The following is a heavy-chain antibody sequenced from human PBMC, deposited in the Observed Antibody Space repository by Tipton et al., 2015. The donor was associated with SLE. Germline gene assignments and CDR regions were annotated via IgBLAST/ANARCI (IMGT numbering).Heavy chain of an antibody. CDR1: GGSITNSY. Sequence: TLSLTCTVSGGSITNSYWTWIRQPPGKGLEWIGAIFYTGSTHYNPSLTSRATISLDTSKSHFSLRLTSVTAADTAVYFCARRIPHHYYFDLWGQGALVTVSS. V-gene: IGHV4-59*01. CDR3: ARRIPHHYYFDL. D-gene: IGHD1-26*01. CDR2: IFYTGST. J-gene: IGHJ5*02.